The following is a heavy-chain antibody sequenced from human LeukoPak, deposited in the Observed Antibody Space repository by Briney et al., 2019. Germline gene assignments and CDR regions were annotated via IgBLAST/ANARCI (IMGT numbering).Heavy chain of an antibody. CDR2: IKSKTDGGTT. D-gene: IGHD3-22*01. Sequence: PGGSLRLSCEASGFTFGTYWMTWVRQAPGKGLEWVGRIKSKTDGGTTDYAAPVKGRFTISRDDSKNTLYLQMNSLKTEDTAVYYCTTLYYYDSSGYLGYFDYWGQGTLVTVSS. CDR3: TTLYYYDSSGYLGYFDY. V-gene: IGHV3-15*01. CDR1: GFTFGTYW. J-gene: IGHJ4*02.